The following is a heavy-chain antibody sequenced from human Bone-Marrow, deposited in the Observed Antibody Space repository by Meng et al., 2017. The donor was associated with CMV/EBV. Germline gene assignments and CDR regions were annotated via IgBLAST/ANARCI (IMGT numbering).Heavy chain of an antibody. CDR1: GGSISSSSYF. J-gene: IGHJ4*02. Sequence: SETRSLTCTVSGGSISSSSYFWGWIRQPPGKGLEWIGSIYYSGSTYYNPSLKSRVTISVDTSKNQFSLKLSSVTAADTAVYYCARQTGTTFYVYWGQGTLVTVSS. V-gene: IGHV4-39*07. CDR3: ARQTGTTFYVY. CDR2: IYYSGST. D-gene: IGHD1-7*01.